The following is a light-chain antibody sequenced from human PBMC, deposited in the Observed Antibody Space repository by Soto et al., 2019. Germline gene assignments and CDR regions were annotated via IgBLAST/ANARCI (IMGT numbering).Light chain of an antibody. CDR1: QSISSW. V-gene: IGKV1-5*01. J-gene: IGKJ4*01. CDR2: DTF. CDR3: QQYNSYSPLT. Sequence: DIQMTQSPSSLSASVGDRVSITCRASQSISSWLAWYQQKPGKAPKLLMFDTFSLESGVPSRFSGSRSGTEFTLTICSLQPDDYATYYCQQYNSYSPLTFGGGAKVEIK.